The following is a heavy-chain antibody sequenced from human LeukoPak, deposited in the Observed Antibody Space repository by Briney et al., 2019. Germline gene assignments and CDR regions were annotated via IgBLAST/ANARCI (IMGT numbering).Heavy chain of an antibody. V-gene: IGHV3-7*02. CDR1: GFTFSSYW. Sequence: GGSLRLSCAASGFTFSSYWMSWVRQAPGKGLEWVANIKRDGSEKYYVDSVKGRFTISRDNAKNSLYLQMNSLRAEDTAVYYCATSSDTAMVFDYWGQGTLVTVSS. CDR2: IKRDGSEK. CDR3: ATSSDTAMVFDY. J-gene: IGHJ4*02. D-gene: IGHD5-18*01.